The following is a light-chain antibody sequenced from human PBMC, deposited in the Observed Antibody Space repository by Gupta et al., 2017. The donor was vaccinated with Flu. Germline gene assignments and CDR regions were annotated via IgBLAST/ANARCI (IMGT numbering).Light chain of an antibody. CDR1: QDISNF. V-gene: IGKV1-9*01. CDR3: QHRDNSPLP. J-gene: IGKJ4*01. CDR2: AAT. Sequence: DIQLTQSPSFLSASVGDRVTVTCRASQDISNFLAWYQQRPGRAPKLLIYAATTLQSGVPSRFSGSGSGTEFTLTISSRQAEDFVIYCCQHRDNSPLPFGRGTKVDIK.